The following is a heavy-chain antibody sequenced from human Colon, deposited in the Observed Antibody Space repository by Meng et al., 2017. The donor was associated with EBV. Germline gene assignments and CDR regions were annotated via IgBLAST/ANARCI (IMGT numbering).Heavy chain of an antibody. CDR2: IYYSGST. J-gene: IGHJ5*02. V-gene: IGHV4-59*08. CDR3: ARHFINWFDP. CDR1: GGSIGSYY. Sequence: QVRLQESGPGLLKPSESLSLTCTVAGGSIGSYYWSWIRQPPGKGLEWIGYIYYSGSTNYNPSLKSRVTISVDTSKNQFSLKLSSVTAADTAVYYCARHFINWFDPWGQGTLVTVSS.